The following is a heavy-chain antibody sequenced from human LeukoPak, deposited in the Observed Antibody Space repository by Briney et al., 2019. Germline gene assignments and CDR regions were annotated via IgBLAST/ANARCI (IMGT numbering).Heavy chain of an antibody. CDR1: GFTFSSYW. CDR3: ARGLEYSSPLDY. D-gene: IGHD6-6*01. CDR2: IHSDGSST. V-gene: IGHV3-74*01. Sequence: GGSLRLSCAASGFTFSSYWMHWVRQAPGKGLVWVSRIHSDGSSTYYADSVKGRFAISRDNARKTLYLQMKSLRADDTAVYYCARGLEYSSPLDYWGQGTLVTVSS. J-gene: IGHJ4*02.